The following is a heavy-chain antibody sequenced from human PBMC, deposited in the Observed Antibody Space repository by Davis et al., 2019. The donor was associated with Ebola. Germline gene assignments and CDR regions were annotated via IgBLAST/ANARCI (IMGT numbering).Heavy chain of an antibody. Sequence: SVKVSCKASGGTFSSYAISWVRQAPGQGLEWMGRIIPILGIANYAQKFQGRVTITADKSTSTAYMELSSLRSEDTAVYYCARGPYCSGGSCGLDYWGQGTLVTVSS. J-gene: IGHJ4*02. D-gene: IGHD2-15*01. V-gene: IGHV1-69*04. CDR1: GGTFSSYA. CDR2: IIPILGIA. CDR3: ARGPYCSGGSCGLDY.